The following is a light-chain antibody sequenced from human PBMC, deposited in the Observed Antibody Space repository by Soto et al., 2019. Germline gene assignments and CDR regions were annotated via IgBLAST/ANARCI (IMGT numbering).Light chain of an antibody. V-gene: IGKV3-20*01. J-gene: IGKJ1*01. Sequence: IVLTQSPGTLSLSPGERATLSCRASQIVSTTYLAWYQQKPGQAPRLLIYGASNRATGIPARFSGSGSGTDFTLTISRLEPEDFAVYYCQQYGSSGTFGQGTKV. CDR2: GAS. CDR3: QQYGSSGT. CDR1: QIVSTTY.